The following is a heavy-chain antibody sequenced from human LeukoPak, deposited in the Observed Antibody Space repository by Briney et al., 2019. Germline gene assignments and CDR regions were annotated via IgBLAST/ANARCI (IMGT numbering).Heavy chain of an antibody. Sequence: GGSLRLSCAAARFTFSKFAMSWVRQAPGKGLEWVSLISTSGTPHYADSVKGRFTISRDNSKNTLYLQINSLRAEDTAVYYCAKDLDSSGWYESPGNYWGQGTLVTVSS. CDR3: AKDLDSSGWYESPGNY. D-gene: IGHD6-19*01. J-gene: IGHJ4*02. V-gene: IGHV3-23*01. CDR2: ISTSGTP. CDR1: RFTFSKFA.